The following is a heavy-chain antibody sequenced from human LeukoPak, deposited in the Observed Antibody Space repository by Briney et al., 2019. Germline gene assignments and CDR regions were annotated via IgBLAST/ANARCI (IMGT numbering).Heavy chain of an antibody. CDR1: GYTFRIHD. CDR2: VSPKTGRT. D-gene: IGHD1-1*01. Sequence: GASVLVSCKASGYTFRIHDFNWVRQAPGQGLEWMGWVSPKTGRTGYAPKFRGRVYMTTNASLSTAYMELSSLRSDDTAVYFCARESERNDGWFDPWGQGTLVTVSS. J-gene: IGHJ5*02. CDR3: ARESERNDGWFDP. V-gene: IGHV1-8*01.